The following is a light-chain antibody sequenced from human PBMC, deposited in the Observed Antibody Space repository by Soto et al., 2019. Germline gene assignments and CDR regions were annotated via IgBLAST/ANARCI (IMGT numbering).Light chain of an antibody. CDR2: GAS. J-gene: IGKJ3*01. Sequence: EIVLTQSPGTLSLSPGERATLSCRASQSVSSSYLAWYQQKPGQAHRLLIYGASSRATGIPDRFSGSGSGTDFTITVSILEPEDFAVYYCQQYGGSGRFTFGTGTKVDIK. V-gene: IGKV3-20*01. CDR3: QQYGGSGRFT. CDR1: QSVSSSY.